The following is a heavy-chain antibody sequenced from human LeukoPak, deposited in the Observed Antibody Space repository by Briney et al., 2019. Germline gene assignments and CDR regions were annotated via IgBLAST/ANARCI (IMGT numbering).Heavy chain of an antibody. J-gene: IGHJ3*02. Sequence: GGSLRLSCAASGFTFSSYWMSWVRQAPGEGREWVANIKKEGSEKYYVDSVKGRFTISRDNAKNSLYLQMNRLRAEDTAVYYCARATIYDILTGYDAFDIWGQGTMVTVSS. D-gene: IGHD3-9*01. CDR3: ARATIYDILTGYDAFDI. CDR1: GFTFSSYW. CDR2: IKKEGSEK. V-gene: IGHV3-7*01.